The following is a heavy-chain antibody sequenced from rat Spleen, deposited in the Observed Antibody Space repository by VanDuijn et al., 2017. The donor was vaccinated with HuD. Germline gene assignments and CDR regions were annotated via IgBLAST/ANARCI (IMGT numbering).Heavy chain of an antibody. V-gene: IGHV5-27*01. CDR1: GFTFSNYY. CDR3: ARPSYGYPFAY. Sequence: EVQLVESGGGLVQPGRSLKLSCAASGFTFSNYYMAWVRQAPTKGLEWVSYISTGGDTYYRDSVKGRFTISRDNAKNTLYLQMDSLRSEDTATYYCARPSYGYPFAYWGQGTLVTVSS. D-gene: IGHD1-7*01. CDR2: ISTGGDT. J-gene: IGHJ3*01.